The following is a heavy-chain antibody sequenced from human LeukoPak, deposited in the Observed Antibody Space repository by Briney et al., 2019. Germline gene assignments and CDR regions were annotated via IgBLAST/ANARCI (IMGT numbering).Heavy chain of an antibody. D-gene: IGHD1-26*01. CDR3: ARCEWELLPMGGDY. CDR2: IYPGDSDT. CDR1: GYSFTSYW. Sequence: GASLQISCKGSGYSFTSYWIGWVRQLPGKGLEWMGIIYPGDSDTRYSPSFQGQVPISADKSISTTYLQWSSLKASDTAMYYCARCEWELLPMGGDYWGQGTLVTVSS. J-gene: IGHJ4*02. V-gene: IGHV5-51*01.